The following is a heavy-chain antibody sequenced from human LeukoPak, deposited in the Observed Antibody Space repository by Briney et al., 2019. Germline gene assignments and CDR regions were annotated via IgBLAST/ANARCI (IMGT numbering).Heavy chain of an antibody. V-gene: IGHV1-3*01. D-gene: IGHD6-13*01. CDR1: GYTFTSYG. CDR2: INAGNGNT. CDR3: AREGGRFSSSWYGGYNWFDP. Sequence: ASVKVSCKASGYTFTSYGISWVRQAPGQRPEWMGWINAGNGNTKYSQKFQGRVTITRDTSASTAYMELSSLRSEDTAVYYCAREGGRFSSSWYGGYNWFDPWGQGTLVTVSS. J-gene: IGHJ5*02.